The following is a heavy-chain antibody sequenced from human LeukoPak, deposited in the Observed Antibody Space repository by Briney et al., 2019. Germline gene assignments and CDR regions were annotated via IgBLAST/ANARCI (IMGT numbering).Heavy chain of an antibody. CDR3: ARSGNYYDSSGYYPRRGFDY. CDR1: GGTFSIYA. J-gene: IGHJ4*02. Sequence: SVKVSCKASGGTFSIYAISWVRQAPGQGLEWMGGIIPIFGTANYAQKFQGRVTITADESTSTAYMELSSLRSEDTAVYYCARSGNYYDSSGYYPRRGFDYWGQGTLVTVSS. D-gene: IGHD3-22*01. CDR2: IIPIFGTA. V-gene: IGHV1-69*13.